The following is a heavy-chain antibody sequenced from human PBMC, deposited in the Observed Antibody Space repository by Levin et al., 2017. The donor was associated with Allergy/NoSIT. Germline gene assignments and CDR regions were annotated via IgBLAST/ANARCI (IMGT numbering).Heavy chain of an antibody. Sequence: SETLSLTCAVYGGSFSGYYWSWIRQPPGKGLEWIGEINHSGSTNYNPSLKSRVTISVDTSKNQFSLKLSSVTAADTAVYYCARGPKRVVPAAMRAFDSWGQGTMVTVSS. CDR3: ARGPKRVVPAAMRAFDS. J-gene: IGHJ3*02. D-gene: IGHD2-2*01. V-gene: IGHV4-34*01. CDR1: GGSFSGYY. CDR2: INHSGST.